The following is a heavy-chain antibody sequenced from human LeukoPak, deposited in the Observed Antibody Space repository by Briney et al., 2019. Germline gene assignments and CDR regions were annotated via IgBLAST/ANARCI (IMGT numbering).Heavy chain of an antibody. D-gene: IGHD6-13*01. CDR3: ARKYSSSWPSYYYYGMDV. CDR1: GYTFTGYY. CDR2: INPNSGGT. V-gene: IGHV1-2*02. Sequence: GASVKVSCKASGYTFTGYYMHWVRQGPGQGLEWMGWINPNSGGTNYAQKFQGRGTMTRDTSISTAYMELSRLRSDDTAVYYCARKYSSSWPSYYYYGMDVWGQGTTVTVSS. J-gene: IGHJ6*02.